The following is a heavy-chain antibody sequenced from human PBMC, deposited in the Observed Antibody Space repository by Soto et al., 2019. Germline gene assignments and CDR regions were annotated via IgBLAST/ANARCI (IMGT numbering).Heavy chain of an antibody. J-gene: IGHJ6*02. CDR1: RSTFTSYD. CDR2: MNPNSGNT. CDR3: ARWPDGYYYYGMDV. V-gene: IGHV1-8*01. Sequence: QVQLVQSGAEVKKPGASVKVSCKASRSTFTSYDINWVRQATGQGLEWMGWMNPNSGNTGYAQKFQGRVTMTTNTSICTAYMELSSLRSEETAVYYCARWPDGYYYYGMDVWGQGTTVTVSS.